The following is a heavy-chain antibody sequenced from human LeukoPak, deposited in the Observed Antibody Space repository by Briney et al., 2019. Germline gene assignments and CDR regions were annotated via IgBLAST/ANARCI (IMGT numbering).Heavy chain of an antibody. CDR1: GLSFSSYT. Sequence: GGSLRLSCAPSGLSFSSYTIHWVRQAPGKGLEWVSSISSTSGYIHYADSVKGRFSISRDNAKNLVHLEMDILRADDTAVYYWARDQGPDYKIFFVFSHFDYWGQGTLVTVSS. J-gene: IGHJ4*02. D-gene: IGHD3-9*01. CDR2: ISSTSGYI. V-gene: IGHV3-21*01. CDR3: ARDQGPDYKIFFVFSHFDY.